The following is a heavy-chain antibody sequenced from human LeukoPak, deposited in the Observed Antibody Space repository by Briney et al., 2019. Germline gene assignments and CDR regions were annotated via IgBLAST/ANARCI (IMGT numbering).Heavy chain of an antibody. D-gene: IGHD3-3*01. J-gene: IGHJ4*02. CDR3: AARPGDYDFWSGYRAFDY. CDR1: GGSISSGGYY. CDR2: IYYSGST. Sequence: PSQTLSLTCTVSGGSISSGGYYWSWIRQHPGKGLEWIGYIYYSGSTYYNPSLKSRVTISVDTSKDQFSLKLSSVTAADTAVYYCAARPGDYDFWSGYRAFDYWGQGTLVTVFS. V-gene: IGHV4-31*03.